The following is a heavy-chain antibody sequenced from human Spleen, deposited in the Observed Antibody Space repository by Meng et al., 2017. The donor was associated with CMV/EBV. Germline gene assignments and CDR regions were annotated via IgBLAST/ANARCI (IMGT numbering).Heavy chain of an antibody. CDR3: ARYHDSSGYYYRPFDC. D-gene: IGHD3-22*01. CDR2: INPNSGGT. V-gene: IGHV1-2*02. Sequence: ASVKVSCKASGYTFTGSYIHWVRQAPGQGLEWMGWINPNSGGTKYAQKLQGRVTMTTDTSTSTAYMELRSLRSDDTAVYYCARYHDSSGYYYRPFDCWGQGTLVTVSS. J-gene: IGHJ4*02. CDR1: GYTFTGSY.